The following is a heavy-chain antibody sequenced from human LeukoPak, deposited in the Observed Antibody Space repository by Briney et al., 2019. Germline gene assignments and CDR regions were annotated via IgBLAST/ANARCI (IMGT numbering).Heavy chain of an antibody. CDR3: AKSDTPWGSWYFFDY. Sequence: GGSLRLSCAASGFTVSNKYMTWVRQAPGKGLEWVSLIYSDGRTYYADSVKGRFTISRDNSKNTLYLQMNSLRAEDTAVYYCAKSDTPWGSWYFFDYWGQGVLVTVSS. V-gene: IGHV3-53*01. D-gene: IGHD3-16*01. CDR2: IYSDGRT. CDR1: GFTVSNKY. J-gene: IGHJ4*02.